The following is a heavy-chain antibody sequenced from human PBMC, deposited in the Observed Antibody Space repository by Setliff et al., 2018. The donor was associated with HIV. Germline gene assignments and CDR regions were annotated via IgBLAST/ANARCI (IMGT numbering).Heavy chain of an antibody. D-gene: IGHD6-13*01. Sequence: ASVKVSCKASGYTFTSYGITWVRQAPGQGLEWMGWISPYNGNTNYAQKLQGRVTMTTDTSTSTAYMELRSLRSDDTAVYYCARLRIGSSSWRQLDYRGQGTLVTVSS. V-gene: IGHV1-18*01. J-gene: IGHJ4*02. CDR2: ISPYNGNT. CDR3: ARLRIGSSSWRQLDY. CDR1: GYTFTSYG.